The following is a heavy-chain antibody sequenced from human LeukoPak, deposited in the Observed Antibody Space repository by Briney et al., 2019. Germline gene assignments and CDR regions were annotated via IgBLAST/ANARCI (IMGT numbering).Heavy chain of an antibody. CDR1: GGSFSGYY. V-gene: IGHV4-34*01. Sequence: PSETLSLTCAVYGGSFSGYYWSWIRLPPGKGLEWIGEINHSGSTNYNPSLKSRVTISVDTSKNQFSLKLSSVTAADTAVYYCARPRSGPATASRDFDYWGQGTLVTVSS. CDR2: INHSGST. J-gene: IGHJ4*02. CDR3: ARPRSGPATASRDFDY. D-gene: IGHD2-21*02.